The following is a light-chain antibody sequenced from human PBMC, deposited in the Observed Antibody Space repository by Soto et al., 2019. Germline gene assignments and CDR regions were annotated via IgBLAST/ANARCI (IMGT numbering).Light chain of an antibody. V-gene: IGLV2-14*03. CDR1: SSDVGGYNF. CDR2: DVN. Sequence: QSALTQPASVSGSPGQSITISCTGTSSDVGGYNFVSWYQQHPGKAPKLMIYDVNNRPSGVSNRFSGSKSGNTASLTISGLQAEDEADYNCSSYTGSSTYVFGTGTKLTVL. J-gene: IGLJ1*01. CDR3: SSYTGSSTYV.